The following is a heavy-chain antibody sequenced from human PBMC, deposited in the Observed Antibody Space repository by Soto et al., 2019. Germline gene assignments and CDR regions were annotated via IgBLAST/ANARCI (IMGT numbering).Heavy chain of an antibody. D-gene: IGHD3-10*01. V-gene: IGHV3-74*01. CDR2: IDNAGTDS. Sequence: EVQLVESGGGLVQPGGSLRLACAASGFTLSGRSMHWVRQAPGKGLVWVSGIDNAGTDSTYADSVKGRFTSSRDNAKNMLYLQMNSLSVEDTAVYYCVRGWFGPDVWGKGTTVTVSS. CDR1: GFTLSGRS. J-gene: IGHJ6*04. CDR3: VRGWFGPDV.